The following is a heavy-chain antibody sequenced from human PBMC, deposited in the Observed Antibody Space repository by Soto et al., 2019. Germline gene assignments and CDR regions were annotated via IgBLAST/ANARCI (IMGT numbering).Heavy chain of an antibody. CDR1: GYTFTTYW. V-gene: IGHV5-51*01. D-gene: IGHD2-15*01. CDR3: ARGMTPDAFDI. CDR2: IYPADSDT. J-gene: IGHJ3*02. Sequence: GESLKISCNGSGYTFTTYWIGWVRQTPGKGLEWVGIIYPADSDTRYSPSFQGQVTLSADKSINTAYLQWSSLKASDTAMYYCARGMTPDAFDIWGQGTLVTV.